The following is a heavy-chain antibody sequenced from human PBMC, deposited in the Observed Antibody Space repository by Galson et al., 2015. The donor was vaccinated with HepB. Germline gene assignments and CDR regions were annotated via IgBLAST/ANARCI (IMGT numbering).Heavy chain of an antibody. CDR2: IRYDGSNK. D-gene: IGHD3-9*01. Sequence: SLRLSCAASGFTFSSYGMHWVRQAPGKGLEWVAFIRYDGSNKYYADSVKGRFTISRDNSKNTLYLQMNSLRAEDTAVYYCAKDGSQLTGGGWAFDIWGQGTMVTVSS. CDR3: AKDGSQLTGGGWAFDI. V-gene: IGHV3-30*02. J-gene: IGHJ3*02. CDR1: GFTFSSYG.